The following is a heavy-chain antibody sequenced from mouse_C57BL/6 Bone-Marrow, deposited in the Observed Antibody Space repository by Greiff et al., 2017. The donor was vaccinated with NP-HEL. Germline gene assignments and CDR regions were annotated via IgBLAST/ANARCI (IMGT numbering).Heavy chain of an antibody. CDR3: ARGRGAD. V-gene: IGHV5-4*01. J-gene: IGHJ3*01. CDR1: GFTFSSYA. Sequence: EVQLVESGGGLVKPGGSLKLSCAASGFTFSSYAMSWVRQTPEKRLEWVATISDGGSYTYYPDNVKGRFTISRDNAKNNLYLQMSHLKSEDTAMYYCARGRGADWGQGTLVTVSA. CDR2: ISDGGSYT.